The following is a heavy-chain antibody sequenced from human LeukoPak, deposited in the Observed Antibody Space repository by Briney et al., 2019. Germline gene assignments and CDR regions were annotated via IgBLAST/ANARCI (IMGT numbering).Heavy chain of an antibody. CDR3: VRALMGTSDH. CDR2: MNSDGSTT. Sequence: GGSLRLSCAASGFTFSRDWMHWVRQGPGKGLVWVSRMNSDGSTTNYADSVKGRFTSSRDNAKNTLYLQMNSLRAEDTAVYYCVRALMGTSDHWGQGSLVTVSS. D-gene: IGHD7-27*01. J-gene: IGHJ4*02. CDR1: GFTFSRDW. V-gene: IGHV3-74*01.